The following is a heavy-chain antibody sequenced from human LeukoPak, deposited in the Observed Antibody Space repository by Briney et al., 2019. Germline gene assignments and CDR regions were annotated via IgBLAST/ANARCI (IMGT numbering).Heavy chain of an antibody. CDR3: ARVETARTVTTRGTYYYGMDV. V-gene: IGHV1-69*13. J-gene: IGHJ6*02. CDR1: GGTFSSYA. CDR2: IIPIFGTA. Sequence: ASVKVSCKASGGTFSSYAISWVRQAPGQGLEWMGGIIPIFGTANYAQKFQGRVTITADESTSTAYMELSSLRSEDTAVYYCARVETARTVTTRGTYYYGMDVWGQGTTVTVSS. D-gene: IGHD4-17*01.